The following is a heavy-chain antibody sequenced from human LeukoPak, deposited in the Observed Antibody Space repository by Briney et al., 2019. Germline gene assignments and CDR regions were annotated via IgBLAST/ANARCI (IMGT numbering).Heavy chain of an antibody. D-gene: IGHD2-15*01. CDR2: IYYSGST. J-gene: IGHJ6*03. V-gene: IGHV4-59*01. CDR3: ARGRRIVVVLGATRTHRDYYMDV. CDR1: GGSISSYY. Sequence: SETLSLTCTVSGGSISSYYWSWIRQPPGKGLEWIGYIYYSGSTNYNPSLKSRVTISVDTSKNQFSLKLSSVTAADTAVYYCARGRRIVVVLGATRTHRDYYMDVWGKGTTVTVSS.